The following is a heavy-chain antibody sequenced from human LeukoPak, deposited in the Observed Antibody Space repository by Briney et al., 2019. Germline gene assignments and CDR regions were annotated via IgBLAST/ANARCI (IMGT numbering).Heavy chain of an antibody. J-gene: IGHJ4*02. CDR1: GFTFDDYG. V-gene: IGHV3-20*04. Sequence: GGSLRLSCAASGFTFDDYGMSWVRQAPGKGLEWVSGINWNGGSTGYADSVKGRFTISRDNAKNSLYLQMNSLRAEDTALYYCARDQGTTAMGIFDYWGQGTLVTVSS. CDR3: ARDQGTTAMGIFDY. CDR2: INWNGGST. D-gene: IGHD5-18*01.